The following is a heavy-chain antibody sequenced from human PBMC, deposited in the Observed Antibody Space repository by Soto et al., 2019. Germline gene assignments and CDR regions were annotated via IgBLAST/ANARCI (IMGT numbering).Heavy chain of an antibody. CDR3: ARGPLYGSGSYYYYMDV. J-gene: IGHJ6*03. CDR1: GYTFTGYY. V-gene: IGHV1-2*04. CDR2: INPNSGGT. Sequence: GASVKVSCKASGYTFTGYYMHWVRQAPGQGLEWMGWINPNSGGTNYAQKFQGWVTMTRDTSISTAYMELSRLRSDDTAVYYCARGPLYGSGSYYYYMDVWGKGTTVTVS. D-gene: IGHD3-10*01.